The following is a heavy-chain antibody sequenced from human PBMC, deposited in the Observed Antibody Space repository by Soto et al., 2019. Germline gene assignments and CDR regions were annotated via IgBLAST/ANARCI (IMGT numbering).Heavy chain of an antibody. V-gene: IGHV4-39*07. CDR1: GGSISSSSYY. Sequence: SETLSLTCTVSGGSISSSSYYWGWIRQPPGKGLEWIGSIYYSGSTYYNPSLKSRVTISVDTSKNQFSLKLSSVTAADTAVYYCARMAMHWFDPWGKGTLVPVAS. CDR2: IYYSGST. J-gene: IGHJ5*02. CDR3: ARMAMHWFDP.